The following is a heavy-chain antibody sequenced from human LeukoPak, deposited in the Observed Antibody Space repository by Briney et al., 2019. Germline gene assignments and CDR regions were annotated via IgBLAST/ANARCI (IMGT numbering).Heavy chain of an antibody. J-gene: IGHJ3*02. V-gene: IGHV1-18*01. D-gene: IGHD2-15*01. Sequence: ASVKVSFKASGYTFTSYYITWVRQAPGQGLEWMGWIISYSDNPTYARNLQGRVTMTTDTSTSTAYMELRSLRSDDTAVYYCARTPQYCSGGSCYFDVFDIWGQGTMVTVSS. CDR3: ARTPQYCSGGSCYFDVFDI. CDR2: IISYSDNP. CDR1: GYTFTSYY.